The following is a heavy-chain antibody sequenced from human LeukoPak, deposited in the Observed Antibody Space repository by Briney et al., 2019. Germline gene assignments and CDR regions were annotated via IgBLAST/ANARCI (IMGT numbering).Heavy chain of an antibody. V-gene: IGHV3-7*03. D-gene: IGHD6-25*01. J-gene: IGHJ4*02. CDR1: GFSFNNYR. CDR2: IKQDGSEK. Sequence: PGGSLRLSCVASGFSFNNYRMTWVRQAPGKGLEWVANIKQDGSEKQYVDSVKGRFAISRVNAKKSLYLQINTLRAEDTAVYYCVRGPHIAATSYWGQGTLVTVSS. CDR3: VRGPHIAATSY.